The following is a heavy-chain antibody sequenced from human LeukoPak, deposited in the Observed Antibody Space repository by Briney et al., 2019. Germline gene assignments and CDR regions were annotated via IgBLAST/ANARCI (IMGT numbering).Heavy chain of an antibody. Sequence: SETLSLTCTVSGGSVTDYYWSWIRQSPGKGLEWIGYIYYTGTSYNPSLKSRVTISADTSKNQFSLKLISVTAADTAVYYCARVLAGYTNYFDYWGQGTLVTVSS. J-gene: IGHJ4*02. CDR2: IYYTGT. D-gene: IGHD3-3*02. V-gene: IGHV4-59*02. CDR1: GGSVTDYY. CDR3: ARVLAGYTNYFDY.